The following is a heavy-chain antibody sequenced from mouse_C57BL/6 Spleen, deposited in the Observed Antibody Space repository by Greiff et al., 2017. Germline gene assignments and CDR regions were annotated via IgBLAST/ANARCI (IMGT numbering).Heavy chain of an antibody. V-gene: IGHV5-6*01. Sequence: EVKLVESGGDLVKPGGSLKLSCAASGFTFSSYGMSWVRQTPDKRLEWVATISSGGSYTYYPDSVKGRFTISRDNAKNTLYLQMSSLKSEDTAMYYCARQSYYSNYVYAMDYWGKGTSGTVSS. CDR2: ISSGGSYT. D-gene: IGHD2-5*01. CDR1: GFTFSSYG. J-gene: IGHJ4*01. CDR3: ARQSYYSNYVYAMDY.